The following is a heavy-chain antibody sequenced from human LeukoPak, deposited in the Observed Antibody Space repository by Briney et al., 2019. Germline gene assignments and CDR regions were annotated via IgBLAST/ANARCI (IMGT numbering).Heavy chain of an antibody. CDR3: ARAGYSSAWADLESFAY. CDR1: RASVNNNV. V-gene: IGHV4-4*07. J-gene: IGHJ4*01. CDR2: IYTTGSS. Sequence: SETLLHTRTVARASVNNNVGTSVRLPAGKGLEWIGRIYTTGSSNYNPSLKGRVTISVDKSKNQFSLNLSSVTAADTAIYYWARAGYSSAWADLESFAYWGHGIPVTVSS. D-gene: IGHD6-19*01.